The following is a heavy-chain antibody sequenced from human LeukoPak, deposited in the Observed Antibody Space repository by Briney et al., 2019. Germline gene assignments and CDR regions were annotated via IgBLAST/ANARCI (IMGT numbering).Heavy chain of an antibody. CDR1: GFTFSSYG. CDR2: ISDSGTRT. Sequence: GGSLRLSCAASGFTFSSYGMTWVRQAPGKGLEGVSVISDSGTRTYYADSVKGRFTISRDNSKNTLYLEMNSLRAEDTALYYCAKASIVGTTNPGFWGQGTLVTVSS. V-gene: IGHV3-23*01. J-gene: IGHJ4*02. D-gene: IGHD1-26*01. CDR3: AKASIVGTTNPGF.